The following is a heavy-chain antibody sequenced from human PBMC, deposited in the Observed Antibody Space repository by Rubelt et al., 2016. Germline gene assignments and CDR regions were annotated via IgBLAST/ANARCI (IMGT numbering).Heavy chain of an antibody. V-gene: IGHV4-39*01. J-gene: IGHJ4*02. CDR3: ARRLMPSYYFAY. CDR2: IYYSGST. D-gene: IGHD2-2*01. Sequence: QLQLQESGPGLVKPSETLSLTCTVSGGSISWSSYYWGWIRLPPGKGLEWIGTIYYSGSTYYNPSLKSRVTISVDTSKNQFSLKLSSGTAADTALYYCARRLMPSYYFAYWGQGTLVTVSS. CDR1: GGSISWSSYY.